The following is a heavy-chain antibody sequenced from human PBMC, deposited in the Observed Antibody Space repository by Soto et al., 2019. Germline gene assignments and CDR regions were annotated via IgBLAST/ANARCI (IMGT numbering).Heavy chain of an antibody. V-gene: IGHV3-30*18. CDR2: ISYDGSNK. D-gene: IGHD3-3*01. Sequence: GGSLRLSCAASGFTFSSYGMHWVRQAPGKGLEWVAVISYDGSNKYYADSVKGRFTISRDNSKNTLYLQMNSLRAEDTAVYYCAKDLINFWSGYQGLHYYYYYMDVWGKGTTVTVSS. CDR3: AKDLINFWSGYQGLHYYYYYMDV. CDR1: GFTFSSYG. J-gene: IGHJ6*03.